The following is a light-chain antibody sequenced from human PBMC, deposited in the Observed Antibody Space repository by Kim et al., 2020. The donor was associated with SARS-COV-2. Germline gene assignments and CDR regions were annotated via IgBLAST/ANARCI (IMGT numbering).Light chain of an antibody. J-gene: IGKJ2*01. CDR2: EAS. CDR1: QSIRSW. Sequence: DIHMTQSPSTLSASAGDSVTIACRASQSIRSWLAWYQQKPGKAPKLLIHEASILEDGVPSRFSGSGYGTDFTLTISGLQPDDSATYYCQQYDSLSSLGQGTKLEI. CDR3: QQYDSLSS. V-gene: IGKV1-5*01.